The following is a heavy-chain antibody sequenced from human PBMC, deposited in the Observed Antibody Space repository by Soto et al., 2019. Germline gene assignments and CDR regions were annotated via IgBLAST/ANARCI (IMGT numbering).Heavy chain of an antibody. J-gene: IGHJ1*01. D-gene: IGHD6-13*01. CDR2: IWYDGSNK. CDR3: ARSRVN. CDR1: GFTFSSYG. Sequence: PGGSLRLSCAASGFTFSSYGMHWVRQAPGKGLEWVAVIWYDGSNKYYADSVKGRFTISRDNAKNSVYLRMNSLRAEDTAVYYCARSRVNWGQGVLVTVSS. V-gene: IGHV3-33*03.